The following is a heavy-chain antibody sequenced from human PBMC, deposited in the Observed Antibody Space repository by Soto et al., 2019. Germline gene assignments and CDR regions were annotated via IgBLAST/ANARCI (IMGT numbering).Heavy chain of an antibody. V-gene: IGHV4-59*01. CDR2: IYYSGST. CDR1: GGSISSYY. D-gene: IGHD6-13*01. J-gene: IGHJ4*02. Sequence: ASETLSLTCTVSGGSISSYYWSWIRQPPGKGLEWIGYIYYSGSTNYNPSLKSRVTISVDTSKNQFSLKLSSVTAADTAVYYCARDSSSWYGFDYWGQGTLVTVSS. CDR3: ARDSSSWYGFDY.